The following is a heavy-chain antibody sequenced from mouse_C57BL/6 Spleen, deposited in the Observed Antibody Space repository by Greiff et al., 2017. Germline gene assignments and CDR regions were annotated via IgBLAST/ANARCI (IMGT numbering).Heavy chain of an antibody. CDR3: TRGSNYAMDY. Sequence: VQLQQSGAELVRPGASVKLSCTASGFNIKDDYMHWVKQRPEQGLEWIGWIDPENGDTEYASKFQGKATITADTSSNTAYLQLSSLTSEDTAVYYCTRGSNYAMDYWGQGTSGTVSS. CDR2: IDPENGDT. J-gene: IGHJ4*01. D-gene: IGHD5-1*01. CDR1: GFNIKDDY. V-gene: IGHV14-4*01.